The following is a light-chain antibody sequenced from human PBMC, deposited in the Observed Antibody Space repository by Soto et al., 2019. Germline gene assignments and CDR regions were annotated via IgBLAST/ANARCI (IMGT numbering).Light chain of an antibody. J-gene: IGKJ1*01. Sequence: TQLTQSPSSLSASVGDRVTSTCRASQSISSYLNWYQQKPGKAPKLLIYAASSLQSGVPSRFSGSGSGTDFTLTISSLQPEDFASYYCQQSYNTPRTFGEGTKVDIK. CDR3: QQSYNTPRT. CDR2: AAS. V-gene: IGKV1-39*01. CDR1: QSISSY.